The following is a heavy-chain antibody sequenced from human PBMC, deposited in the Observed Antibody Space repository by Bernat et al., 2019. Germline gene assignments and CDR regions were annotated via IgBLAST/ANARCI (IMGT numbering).Heavy chain of an antibody. J-gene: IGHJ5*02. CDR2: ISYDGSNK. CDR3: AKDLERWLRTFNFFDP. D-gene: IGHD5-12*01. Sequence: QVQLVESGGGVVQPGRSLRLSCAASGFTFSSYGMHWVRQAPGKGLEWVAVISYDGSNKSYADSVKGRFTISRDKSKNTLYLQMNSLRAEGTAVYYCAKDLERWLRTFNFFDPWGQGTLVTVSS. V-gene: IGHV3-30*18. CDR1: GFTFSSYG.